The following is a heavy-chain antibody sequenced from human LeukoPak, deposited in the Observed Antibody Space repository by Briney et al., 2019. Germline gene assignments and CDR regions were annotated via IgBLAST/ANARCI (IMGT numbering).Heavy chain of an antibody. CDR1: GGTFSSYA. J-gene: IGHJ5*02. CDR2: IIPIFGTA. V-gene: IGHV1-69*05. Sequence: SVKVSCKASGGTFSSYAISWVRQAPGQGLEWMGGIIPIFGTANYAQKFQGRVTMTRDTSTSTVYMELSSLRSEDTAVYYCARDLACSGGSCYSGGDPWGQGTLVTVSS. D-gene: IGHD2-15*01. CDR3: ARDLACSGGSCYSGGDP.